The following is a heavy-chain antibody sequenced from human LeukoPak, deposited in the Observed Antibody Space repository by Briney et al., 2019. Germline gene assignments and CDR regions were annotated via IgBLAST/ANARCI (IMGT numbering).Heavy chain of an antibody. V-gene: IGHV4-59*08. CDR2: IYYSGST. J-gene: IGHJ3*02. D-gene: IGHD5-18*01. CDR1: GDSISSYY. CDR3: ALYVDTAMVDAFDI. Sequence: SETLSLTCTVSGDSISSYYWSWIRQPPGKGLEWIGYIYYSGSTNYNPSLKSRVTISVDTSKNQFSLKLSSVTAADTAVYYCALYVDTAMVDAFDIWGQGTMVTVSS.